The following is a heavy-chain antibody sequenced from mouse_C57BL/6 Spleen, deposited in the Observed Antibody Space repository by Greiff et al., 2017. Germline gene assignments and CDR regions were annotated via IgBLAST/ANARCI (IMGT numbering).Heavy chain of an antibody. D-gene: IGHD1-1*01. J-gene: IGHJ1*03. CDR3: ARGTVVATDWYFDV. CDR2: IDPEDGET. V-gene: IGHV14-2*01. Sequence: EVQLQQSGAELVKPGASVKLSCTASGFNIKDYYMHWVKQRTEQGLEWIGRIDPEDGETKYAPNFQGKATITADTSSNTAYLQLSSLTSEDTAVYYCARGTVVATDWYFDVWGTGTTVTVSS. CDR1: GFNIKDYY.